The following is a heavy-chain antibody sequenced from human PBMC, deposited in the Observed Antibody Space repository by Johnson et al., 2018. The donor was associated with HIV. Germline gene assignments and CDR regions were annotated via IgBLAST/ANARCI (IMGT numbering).Heavy chain of an antibody. CDR1: GFTFSSYD. Sequence: VQLVESGGGLVQPGGSLRLSCAASGFTFSSYDMHWVRQAPGKGLEYVSAIGTAGDTYYPGSVKGRFTISRDNSKNTLYLQMNSLRAEDTAVYYCAKDTGGNSGSDAFDIWGQGTLVTVSS. CDR2: IGTAGDT. J-gene: IGHJ3*02. CDR3: AKDTGGNSGSDAFDI. D-gene: IGHD3-10*01. V-gene: IGHV3-13*04.